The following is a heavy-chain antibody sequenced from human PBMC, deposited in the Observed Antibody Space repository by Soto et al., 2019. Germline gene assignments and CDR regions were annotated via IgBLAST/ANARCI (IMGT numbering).Heavy chain of an antibody. D-gene: IGHD3-16*01. J-gene: IGHJ4*02. CDR3: AREDAFGQNKNMITFGGVIY. CDR1: GGTFSSYT. Sequence: SVKVSCKASGGTFSSYTISWVRQAPGQGLEWMGRIIPILGIANYAQKFQGRVTITADKSTSTAYMELSSLRSEDTAVYYCAREDAFGQNKNMITFGGVIYWGQGTLVTVSS. CDR2: IIPILGIA. V-gene: IGHV1-69*04.